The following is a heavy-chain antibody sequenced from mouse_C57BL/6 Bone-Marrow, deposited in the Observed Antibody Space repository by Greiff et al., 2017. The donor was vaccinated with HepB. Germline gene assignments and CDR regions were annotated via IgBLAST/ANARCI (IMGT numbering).Heavy chain of an antibody. CDR2: IRNKANGYTT. D-gene: IGHD1-2*01. J-gene: IGHJ2*01. Sequence: EVQLVESGGGLVQPGGSLSLSCAASGFTFTDYYMSWVRQPPGKALEWLGFIRNKANGYTTEYSASVKGRFTISRDNSQSILYLQMNALRAEDSATYYCARSVHDYEIFDYWGQGTTLTVSS. CDR3: ARSVHDYEIFDY. CDR1: GFTFTDYY. V-gene: IGHV7-3*01.